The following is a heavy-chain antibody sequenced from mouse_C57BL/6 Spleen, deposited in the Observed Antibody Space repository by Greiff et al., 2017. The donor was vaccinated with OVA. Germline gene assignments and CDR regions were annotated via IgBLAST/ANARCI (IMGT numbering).Heavy chain of an antibody. CDR1: GFTFSDYG. D-gene: IGHD2-4*01. CDR2: ISSGSSTI. J-gene: IGHJ4*01. Sequence: EVKVVESGGGLVKPGGSLKLSCAASGFTFSDYGMHWVRQAPEKGLEWVAYISSGSSTIYYADTVKGRFTISRDNAKNTLFLQMTSLRSEDTAMYYCARCGLRRVYYAMDYWGQGTSVTVSS. V-gene: IGHV5-17*01. CDR3: ARCGLRRVYYAMDY.